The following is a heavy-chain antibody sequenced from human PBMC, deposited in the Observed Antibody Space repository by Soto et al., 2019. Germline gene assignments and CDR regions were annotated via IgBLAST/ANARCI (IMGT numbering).Heavy chain of an antibody. Sequence: QLQLQESGPGLVKPSETLSLTCTVSGGSITSSSYYWGWIRQPPGKGLEWIGSIYYSGNTYYTPSLKXRXTXSXDTSKNQFSLKLSSVTAADTAVYYCAREGGRYCSGGSCQVDYWGQGTLVTVSS. CDR1: GGSITSSSYY. CDR2: IYYSGNT. V-gene: IGHV4-39*02. J-gene: IGHJ4*02. D-gene: IGHD2-15*01. CDR3: AREGGRYCSGGSCQVDY.